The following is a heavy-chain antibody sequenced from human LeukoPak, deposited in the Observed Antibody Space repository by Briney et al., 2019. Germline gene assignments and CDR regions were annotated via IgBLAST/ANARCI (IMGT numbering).Heavy chain of an antibody. V-gene: IGHV3-21*01. CDR2: ISSSSSYK. D-gene: IGHD1-1*01. CDR1: GFTFSSYS. Sequence: GGSLRLSCVASGFTFSSYSMNWVRQAPGKGLEWVSSISSSSSYKHYTDSVKGRFTVSRDNAKNSLYLQMNSLRAEDTAVYYCARSAAGTYYWGQGTLVTVSS. CDR3: ARSAAGTYY. J-gene: IGHJ4*02.